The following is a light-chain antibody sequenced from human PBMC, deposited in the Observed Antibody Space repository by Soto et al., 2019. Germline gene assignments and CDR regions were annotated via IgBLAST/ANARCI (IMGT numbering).Light chain of an antibody. V-gene: IGKV3-20*01. CDR2: GAS. Sequence: IVSTQCPGTLSWSPGERATLSCRTSQSVSGSQLAWYQQRPGQAPRLLIYGASNRATGIPSRFSGSGSGTDFTLTISRLEPEDFAVYYCQQYGSSLITFGQGTRLENK. CDR1: QSVSGSQ. CDR3: QQYGSSLIT. J-gene: IGKJ5*01.